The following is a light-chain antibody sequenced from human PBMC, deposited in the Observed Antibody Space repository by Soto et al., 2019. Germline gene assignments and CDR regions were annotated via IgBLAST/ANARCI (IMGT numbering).Light chain of an antibody. Sequence: QSVLTQPHSASGTPGQRVTISCSGSSSNIGTSSVHWFQQLPGTAPKLLISTTNQRPSGVPERFSGSKSGTSASLAISGLQSEDEADYYCAAWTDSLNGHVFGTGTKVTV. CDR1: SSNIGTSS. CDR3: AAWTDSLNGHV. J-gene: IGLJ1*01. V-gene: IGLV1-44*01. CDR2: TTN.